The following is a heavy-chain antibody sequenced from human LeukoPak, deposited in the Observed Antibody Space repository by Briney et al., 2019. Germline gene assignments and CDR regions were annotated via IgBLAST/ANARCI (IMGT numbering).Heavy chain of an antibody. J-gene: IGHJ4*02. V-gene: IGHV1-18*04. CDR2: ISAYNGNT. D-gene: IGHD6-19*01. CDR3: ARQWLGPFDY. CDR1: GYTFTSYY. Sequence: ASVKVSCKASGYTFTSYYMHWVRQAPGQGLEWMGWISAYNGNTNYAQKLQGRVTMTTDTSTSTAYMELRSLRSDDTAVYYCARQWLGPFDYWGQGTLVTVSS.